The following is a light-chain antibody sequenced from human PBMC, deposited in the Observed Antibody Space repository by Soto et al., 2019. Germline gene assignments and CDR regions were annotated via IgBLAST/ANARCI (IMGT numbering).Light chain of an antibody. J-gene: IGKJ4*01. CDR3: EYYGSSIT. V-gene: IGKV3-20*01. Sequence: EIVLTQSPGTLSLSPGERVTLSCRASQSIDNNHLAWYQQRPGQAPRLLIHGTSNRATGIPDRFSGSGSGTDFTLTFSRLEPEDCAVYYCEYYGSSITFGGGTKVEIK. CDR1: QSIDNNH. CDR2: GTS.